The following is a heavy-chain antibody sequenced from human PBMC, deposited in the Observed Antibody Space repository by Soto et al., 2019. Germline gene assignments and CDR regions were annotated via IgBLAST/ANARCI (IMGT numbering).Heavy chain of an antibody. V-gene: IGHV1-2*04. CDR3: ARSPYSSGYYYAIDY. D-gene: IGHD3-22*01. J-gene: IGHJ4*02. Sequence: ASVKVSCKASGYTFTGYYMHWVRQAPGQGLEWMGWINPNSGGTNYAQKFQGWVTMTRDTSTSTVYMDLSSLKSEDTAVYYCARSPYSSGYYYAIDYWGQGTQVTVSS. CDR2: INPNSGGT. CDR1: GYTFTGYY.